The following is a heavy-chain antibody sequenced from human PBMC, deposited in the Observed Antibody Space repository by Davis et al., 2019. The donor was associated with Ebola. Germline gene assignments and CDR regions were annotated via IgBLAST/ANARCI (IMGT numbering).Heavy chain of an antibody. Sequence: GGSLRLSCAASGFTFSSYAMSWVRQTPGKGLEWVSALSGSGGDTYYADSVKGRFTISRDNSKNTLYLLVNSLTAEDTAVYYCARIPHGSSWYKPVDYWGQGTLVTVSS. CDR2: LSGSGGDT. CDR3: ARIPHGSSWYKPVDY. V-gene: IGHV3-23*01. CDR1: GFTFSSYA. J-gene: IGHJ4*02. D-gene: IGHD6-13*01.